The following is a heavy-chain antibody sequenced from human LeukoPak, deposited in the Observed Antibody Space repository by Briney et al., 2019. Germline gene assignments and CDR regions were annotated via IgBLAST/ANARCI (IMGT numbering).Heavy chain of an antibody. Sequence: GTSLRLSCAASGFTFSSSALHWVRQAPGKGLECVSVISGSGGSTYYVDSVKGRFTISRDNSKNTLYLQMNSLRAEDTAVYSCAKSVRSSGWDYFDYWGQGTLVTVSS. CDR2: ISGSGGST. CDR1: GFTFSSSA. CDR3: AKSVRSSGWDYFDY. V-gene: IGHV3-23*01. D-gene: IGHD6-19*01. J-gene: IGHJ4*02.